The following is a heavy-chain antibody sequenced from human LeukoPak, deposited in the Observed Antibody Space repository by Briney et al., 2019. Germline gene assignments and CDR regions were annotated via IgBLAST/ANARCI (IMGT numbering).Heavy chain of an antibody. V-gene: IGHV3-53*01. CDR3: AKDLSPAAA. Sequence: PGGSLRLSCAASGFTVSSDYMSWVRQAPGKGLEWVSIIYSAGSTYYADSVKGRFTISRDNSKNTLYLQMNNLRDEDTAVYYCAKDLSPAAAWGQGTLVTVSS. CDR1: GFTVSSDY. CDR2: IYSAGST. D-gene: IGHD6-25*01. J-gene: IGHJ5*02.